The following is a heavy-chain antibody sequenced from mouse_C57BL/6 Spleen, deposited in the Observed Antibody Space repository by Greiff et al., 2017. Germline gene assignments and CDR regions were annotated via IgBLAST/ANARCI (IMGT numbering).Heavy chain of an antibody. CDR2: IDPSDGNT. CDR1: GYTFTSYW. J-gene: IGHJ2*01. Sequence: QVQLQQSGAELVMPGASVKLSCKASGYTFTSYWMHWVKQRPGQGLEWIGEIDPSDGNTNYNHKFKGKATMTEDKSSSTTYMQLSSLTSEDSAVYYCGRGTELDYWGQGTTLTVAS. V-gene: IGHV1-69*01. D-gene: IGHD4-1*01. CDR3: GRGTELDY.